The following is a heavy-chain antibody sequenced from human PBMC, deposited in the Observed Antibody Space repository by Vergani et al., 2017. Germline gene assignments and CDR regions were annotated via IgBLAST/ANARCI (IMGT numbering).Heavy chain of an antibody. J-gene: IGHJ4*02. CDR3: ASKAYYYDSSEFDY. CDR2: IKSKTDGGTT. CDR1: GFTFSNAW. V-gene: IGHV3-15*01. Sequence: EVQLVESGGGLVKPGGSLRLSCAASGFTFSNAWMSWVRQAPGKGLEWVGRIKSKTDGGTTDYAAPVKGRFTISRDDSKNTLYLQMNSLRAEDTAVYYCASKAYYYDSSEFDYWGQGTLVTVSS. D-gene: IGHD3-22*01.